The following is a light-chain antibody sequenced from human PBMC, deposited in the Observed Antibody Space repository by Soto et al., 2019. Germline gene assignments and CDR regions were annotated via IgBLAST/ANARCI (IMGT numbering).Light chain of an antibody. V-gene: IGLV2-14*03. CDR3: SSYTTSNTRQIV. CDR2: DVT. J-gene: IGLJ1*01. CDR1: SSDVGGYNY. Sequence: QSALTQPASVSGSPGQSITISCTGTSSDVGGYNYVSWYQHHPDKAPKLIIYDVTNRPSGVSNPFSGSKSGNTASLTISGLHPEDEADFYCSSYTTSNTRQIVFGTGTKVTVL.